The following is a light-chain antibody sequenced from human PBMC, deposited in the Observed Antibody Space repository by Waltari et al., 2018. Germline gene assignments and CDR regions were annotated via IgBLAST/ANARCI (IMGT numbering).Light chain of an antibody. V-gene: IGKV1-9*01. J-gene: IGKJ1*01. Sequence: IQLTQSPSSLSASVGDRVTITCLASQGISNYLAWYQQKTGKAPKLLIYAAATLQSGVPSRVSGSGSGTDFTLTISSLQPEDFATYYCQQLNSYQWTFGQGTKVEIK. CDR1: QGISNY. CDR3: QQLNSYQWT. CDR2: AAA.